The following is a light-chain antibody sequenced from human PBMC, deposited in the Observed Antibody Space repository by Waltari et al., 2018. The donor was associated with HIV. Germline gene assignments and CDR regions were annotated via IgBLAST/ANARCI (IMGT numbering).Light chain of an antibody. CDR2: GAS. CDR1: ESISTF. V-gene: IGKV1-5*03. Sequence: DIQLTQSPSTLSVSFGDRVTITCRASESISTFLVWYQQKPGKAPRLLIFGASSLQNGVPSRFIGGGSGTDFTLTISSLQPDDFATYYCQHYKSSFRTFGQGTRVEMK. CDR3: QHYKSSFRT. J-gene: IGKJ1*01.